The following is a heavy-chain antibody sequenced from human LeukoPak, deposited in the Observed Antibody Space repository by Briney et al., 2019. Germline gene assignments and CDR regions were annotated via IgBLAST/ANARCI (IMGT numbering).Heavy chain of an antibody. CDR3: ARDFLPPHYTATIRPDWYFDL. D-gene: IGHD5-12*01. Sequence: GGSLRLSCAASGFTFSSYSMNRVRQAPGKGLEWVSYISSSSSTIYYADSVKGRFTISRDNAKNSLYLQMNSLRAEDTAVYYCARDFLPPHYTATIRPDWYFDLWGRGTLVTVSS. J-gene: IGHJ2*01. CDR1: GFTFSSYS. V-gene: IGHV3-48*01. CDR2: ISSSSSTI.